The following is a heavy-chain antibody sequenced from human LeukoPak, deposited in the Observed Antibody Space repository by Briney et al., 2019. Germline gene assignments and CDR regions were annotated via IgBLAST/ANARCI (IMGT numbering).Heavy chain of an antibody. CDR3: TRGKRGVYSYGFDY. Sequence: SGGSLRLSCTASGFTFGDYAMSWVRQAPGKGLEWVGFIRSKAYGGTTEYAASVKGRFTISRDDSKSIAYLQMNSLKTEDTAVYYCTRGKRGVYSYGFDYWGQGTLVTVSS. D-gene: IGHD5-18*01. CDR2: IRSKAYGGTT. CDR1: GFTFGDYA. J-gene: IGHJ4*02. V-gene: IGHV3-49*04.